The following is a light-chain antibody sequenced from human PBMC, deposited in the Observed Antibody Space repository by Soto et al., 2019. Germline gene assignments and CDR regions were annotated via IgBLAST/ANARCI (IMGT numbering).Light chain of an antibody. CDR1: QSISSW. CDR3: QQYNSYRRT. CDR2: KAS. J-gene: IGKJ1*01. V-gene: IGKV1-5*03. Sequence: DIQMTQSPSTLSASVGDRVTITCRASQSISSWLAWYQQKPGKAPKLLIYKASILESGVPSRFSGSGSGTEFTLTISSLQADDFATYYCQQYNSYRRTVGQGTKVEIK.